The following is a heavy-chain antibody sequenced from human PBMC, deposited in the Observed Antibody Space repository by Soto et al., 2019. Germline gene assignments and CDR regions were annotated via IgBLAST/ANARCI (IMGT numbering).Heavy chain of an antibody. CDR2: ASPYNGDT. CDR1: GYTFTTYG. J-gene: IGHJ6*02. Sequence: QVQLVQSGAEVKKPGASVKVSCKASGYTFTTYGINWVRQAPGQGLEWMGWASPYNGDTTYAQKVQGRVIMTTDTSTTTAYLELRSLRSDDTAVYYCAREVGHMDVWGQGTTVTVSS. D-gene: IGHD2-2*01. V-gene: IGHV1-18*04. CDR3: AREVGHMDV.